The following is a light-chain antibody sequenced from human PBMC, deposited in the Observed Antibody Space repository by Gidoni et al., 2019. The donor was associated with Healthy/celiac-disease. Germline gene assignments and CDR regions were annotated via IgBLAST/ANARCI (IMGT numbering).Light chain of an antibody. CDR3: QQRGT. CDR2: DAS. Sequence: DIVLTQSPATLSLSPGERATLSCRASQSVSSYLAWYQQKPGQAPRLLIYDASNRATGIPARFSGSGSGTDFTLTISSLEPEDFAVYYCQQRGTFGPGTKVDIK. J-gene: IGKJ3*01. V-gene: IGKV3-11*01. CDR1: QSVSSY.